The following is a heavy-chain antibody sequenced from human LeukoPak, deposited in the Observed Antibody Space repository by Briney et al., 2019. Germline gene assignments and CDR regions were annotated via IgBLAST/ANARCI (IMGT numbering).Heavy chain of an antibody. D-gene: IGHD3-10*01. CDR1: GFNFSSYA. V-gene: IGHV3-23*01. J-gene: IGHJ4*02. CDR3: AKDSAVLLWFGEFSY. CDR2: ISGSGGST. Sequence: QTGGSLRLSCAASGFNFSSYAMSWVRQAPGKGLEWVSAISGSGGSTYYADSVKGRFTISRDNSKNTLYLQMNSLRAEDTAVYYCAKDSAVLLWFGEFSYWGQGTLVTVSS.